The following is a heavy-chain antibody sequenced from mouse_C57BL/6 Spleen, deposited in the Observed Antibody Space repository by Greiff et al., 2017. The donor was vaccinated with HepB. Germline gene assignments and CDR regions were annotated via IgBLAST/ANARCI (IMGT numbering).Heavy chain of an antibody. CDR1: GFNIKDYY. D-gene: IGHD2-5*01. J-gene: IGHJ4*01. V-gene: IGHV14-2*01. Sequence: VHVKQSGAELVKPGASVKLSCTASGFNIKDYYMHWVKQRTEQGLEWIGRIDPEDGETKYAPKFQGKATITADTSSNTAYLQLSSLTSEDTAVYYCALTLYSNPYAMDYWGQGTSVTVSS. CDR3: ALTLYSNPYAMDY. CDR2: IDPEDGET.